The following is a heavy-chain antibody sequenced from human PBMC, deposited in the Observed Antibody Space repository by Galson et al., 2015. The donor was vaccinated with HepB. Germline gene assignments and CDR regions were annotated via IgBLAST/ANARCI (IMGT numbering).Heavy chain of an antibody. Sequence: CAISGDSVSSNSAAWNWIRQSPSRGLEWLGRTYYRSKWYNDYAVSVISRITINPDTSKDQFSLQLNSVTPEDTAVYYCARGVLGGYCSGGSCVYYYYGMDVWGQGTTVTVSS. CDR2: TYYRSKWYN. J-gene: IGHJ6*02. CDR3: ARGVLGGYCSGGSCVYYYYGMDV. CDR1: GDSVSSNSAA. V-gene: IGHV6-1*01. D-gene: IGHD2-15*01.